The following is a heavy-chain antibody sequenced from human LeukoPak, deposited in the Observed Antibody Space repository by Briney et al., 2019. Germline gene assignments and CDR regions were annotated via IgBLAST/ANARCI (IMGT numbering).Heavy chain of an antibody. Sequence: GGSLRLSCAASGFTFSSYWMSWVRQAPGKGLEWLANIKQEGSEKYYVDSVKGRFTISRDNAKNSLYLQMNSLRAEDTAVYYCAKGPPEYSSGWFSFAYFDYWGQGTLVTVSS. CDR3: AKGPPEYSSGWFSFAYFDY. CDR1: GFTFSSYW. V-gene: IGHV3-7*03. J-gene: IGHJ4*02. D-gene: IGHD6-19*01. CDR2: IKQEGSEK.